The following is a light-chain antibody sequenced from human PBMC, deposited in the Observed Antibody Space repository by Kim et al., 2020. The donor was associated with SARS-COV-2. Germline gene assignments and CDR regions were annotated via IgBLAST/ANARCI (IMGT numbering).Light chain of an antibody. V-gene: IGKV3-11*01. CDR1: HHVGIS. J-gene: IGKJ4*01. Sequence: PAASAPHSSRASHHVGISLAWYQQTPGQAPRLLIYYAAIRAAGIPDRFSGSGSGTDFTLTIGSLAPEDFAIYYCQQRGSWPPALIFGGGTKVDNK. CDR3: QQRGSWPPALI. CDR2: YAA.